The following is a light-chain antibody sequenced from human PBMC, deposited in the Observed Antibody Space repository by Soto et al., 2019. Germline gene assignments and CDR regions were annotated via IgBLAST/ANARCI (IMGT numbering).Light chain of an antibody. CDR2: DTS. CDR3: LLSYSGARQGA. V-gene: IGLV7-46*01. J-gene: IGLJ2*01. CDR1: TGAVTSGHY. Sequence: QAVVTQEPSLTVSPGGTVTLTCGSSTGAVTSGHYPYWFQQKPGQAPRTLIYDTSNKHSWTPARFSGSLLGGKAALTLSGAQPEDEAEYYCLLSYSGARQGAFGGGTKLTVL.